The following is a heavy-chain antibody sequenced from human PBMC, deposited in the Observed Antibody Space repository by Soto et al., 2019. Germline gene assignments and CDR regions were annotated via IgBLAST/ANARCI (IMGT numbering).Heavy chain of an antibody. CDR3: ARSDILTGWTFDY. CDR2: IYYSGST. Sequence: SETLSLTCTVSGGSISSRGYYWSWIRQHPGKGLEWIGYIYYSGSTYYNPSLKSRVTISVDTSKNQFSLKLSSVTAADTAVYYCARSDILTGWTFDYWGQGTLVTVSS. CDR1: GGSISSRGYY. D-gene: IGHD3-9*01. V-gene: IGHV4-31*03. J-gene: IGHJ4*02.